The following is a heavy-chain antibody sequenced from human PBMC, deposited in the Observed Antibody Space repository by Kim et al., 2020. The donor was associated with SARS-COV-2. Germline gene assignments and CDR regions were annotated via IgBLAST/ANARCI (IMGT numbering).Heavy chain of an antibody. J-gene: IGHJ5*02. V-gene: IGHV3-21*01. Sequence: VKGRFTISRDNAKNSLYLQMNSLRAEDTAVYYCAILRPVVVPAAPNWFDPWGQGTLVTVSS. CDR3: AILRPVVVPAAPNWFDP. D-gene: IGHD2-2*01.